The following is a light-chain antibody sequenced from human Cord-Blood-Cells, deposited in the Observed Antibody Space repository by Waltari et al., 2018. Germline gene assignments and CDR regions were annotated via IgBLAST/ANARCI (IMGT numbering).Light chain of an antibody. Sequence: QSALTQPASVSGSPGQSINISCTGTSSDGGGYNYVSWYQQHPGKAPKLMIYEVSNLPSGVSNRFSGSKSGNTASLTISGLQAEDEADYYCSSYTSSSTLVVFGGGTKLTVL. CDR1: SSDGGGYNY. CDR3: SSYTSSSTLVV. V-gene: IGLV2-14*01. CDR2: EVS. J-gene: IGLJ2*01.